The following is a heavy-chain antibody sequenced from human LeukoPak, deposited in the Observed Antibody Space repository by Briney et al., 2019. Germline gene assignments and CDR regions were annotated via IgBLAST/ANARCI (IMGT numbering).Heavy chain of an antibody. Sequence: ASVTVSCKASGYTFTSYDINWVRQAAGQGLEWMGWMKPNSGNTGYAQKFQGRVTITRNTSISTAYMELSSLRSEDTAVYYCARGPWGIAVAYYFDYWGQGTLVTVSS. CDR2: MKPNSGNT. CDR3: ARGPWGIAVAYYFDY. J-gene: IGHJ4*02. D-gene: IGHD6-19*01. CDR1: GYTFTSYD. V-gene: IGHV1-8*03.